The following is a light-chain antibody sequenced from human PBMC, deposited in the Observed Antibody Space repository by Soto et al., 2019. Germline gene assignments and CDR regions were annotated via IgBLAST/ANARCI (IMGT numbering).Light chain of an antibody. J-gene: IGKJ3*01. CDR1: QSVTGSY. V-gene: IGKV3-20*01. CDR3: QQYGSSPPVT. Sequence: EIVLTQSPGTLSLSPGERATLSCRASQSVTGSYFAWYQQKSGQAPRLLVYGASSRASGIPDRFSGSGSGTDFTLTISRLEPEDFAVYYCQQYGSSPPVTVGPGTKVDMK. CDR2: GAS.